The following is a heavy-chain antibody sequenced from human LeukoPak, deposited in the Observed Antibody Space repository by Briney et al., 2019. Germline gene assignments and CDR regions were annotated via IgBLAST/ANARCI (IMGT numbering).Heavy chain of an antibody. CDR1: GGSISSYY. CDR3: ASFNYYDSRYFQH. CDR2: IYYSGST. V-gene: IGHV4-59*08. D-gene: IGHD3-22*01. Sequence: SETLSLTCAVSGGSISSYYWSWIRQPPGKGLEWIGYIYYSGSTNYNPSLKSRVTISVDTSKNQFSLKLSSVTAADTAVYYCASFNYYDSRYFQHWGQGTLVTVSS. J-gene: IGHJ1*01.